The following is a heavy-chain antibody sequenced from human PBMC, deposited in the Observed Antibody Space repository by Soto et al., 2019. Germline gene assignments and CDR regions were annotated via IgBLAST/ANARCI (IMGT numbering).Heavy chain of an antibody. Sequence: SQTLSLTCAISGDSVSSNSAAWNWIRQSPSRGLEWLGRTYYRSKWYNDYAVSVKSRITINPDTSKNQFSLQLNSVTPDDTAVYYCAQGGIAAAGTLSWLDPWGQGTLVTVSS. J-gene: IGHJ5*02. CDR3: AQGGIAAAGTLSWLDP. CDR2: TYYRSKWYN. V-gene: IGHV6-1*01. D-gene: IGHD6-13*01. CDR1: GDSVSSNSAA.